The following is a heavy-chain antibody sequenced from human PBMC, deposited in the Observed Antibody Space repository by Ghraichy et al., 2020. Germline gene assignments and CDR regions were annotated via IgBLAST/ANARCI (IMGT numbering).Heavy chain of an antibody. D-gene: IGHD3-10*01. CDR2: INPYNGNT. CDR1: GYIFTSYE. CDR3: ARGPGHLYYYGSGSYSSPFDG. V-gene: IGHV1-18*01. Sequence: ASVKVSCKASGYIFTSYEISWVRQAPGQGLEWMGRINPYNGNTNYAQNLQGRVTMTKDTSTSTVYMEVRSLRSDDTAVYYCARGPGHLYYYGSGSYSSPFDGWGQGTLVTVSS. J-gene: IGHJ4*02.